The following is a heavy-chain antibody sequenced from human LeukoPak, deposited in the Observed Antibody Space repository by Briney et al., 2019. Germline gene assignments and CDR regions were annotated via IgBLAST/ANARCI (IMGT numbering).Heavy chain of an antibody. J-gene: IGHJ4*02. V-gene: IGHV4-59*11. Sequence: PSETLSLTCAVPGDSISSHYWSWIRQPPGKGLEWIGYIDYSGGTNYNPSLKSRVTLSVDTSKNQFSLNLSSVTAADTAVYYCARGHYYDTSGDYWGQGTLVTVSS. D-gene: IGHD3-22*01. CDR3: ARGHYYDTSGDY. CDR2: IDYSGGT. CDR1: GDSISSHY.